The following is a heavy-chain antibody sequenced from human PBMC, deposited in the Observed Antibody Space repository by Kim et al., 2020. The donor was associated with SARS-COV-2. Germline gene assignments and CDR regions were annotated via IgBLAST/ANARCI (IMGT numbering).Heavy chain of an antibody. CDR3: ARDRIGYCSSTSYSLHFDY. CDR2: TYYSGST. Sequence: SETLSLTCTVSGGSISSYSWSWIRQPPGKGLEWIGYTYYSGSTNYNPSLKSRVTISVDTSKNQFSLKLSSVTAADTAVYYCARDRIGYCSSTSYSLHFDYWGQGTLVTVSS. D-gene: IGHD2-2*01. J-gene: IGHJ4*02. CDR1: GGSISSYS. V-gene: IGHV4-59*01.